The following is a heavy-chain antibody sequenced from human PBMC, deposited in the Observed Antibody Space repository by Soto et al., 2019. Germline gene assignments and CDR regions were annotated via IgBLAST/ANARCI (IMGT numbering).Heavy chain of an antibody. CDR3: ARDHKWDGMDV. CDR2: IYYSGTT. Sequence: SETLSLTCSVSGGSFSSDSFIWSWVRQFPGKGLEWIGYIYYSGTTYYNPSLRSRVIMSVDTSKNQFSLKLSSVTAADTAVYYCARDHKWDGMDVWGQGTTVTVS. CDR1: GGSFSSDSFI. V-gene: IGHV4-31*03. D-gene: IGHD1-26*01. J-gene: IGHJ6*02.